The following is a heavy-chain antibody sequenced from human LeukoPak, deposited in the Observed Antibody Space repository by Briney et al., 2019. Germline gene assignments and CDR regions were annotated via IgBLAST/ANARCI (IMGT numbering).Heavy chain of an antibody. Sequence: PGGSLRLSCAASGFTFSSYEMNWVRQAPGKGLEWISYISSSAKTTYYAESAKGRFTISRDNAKNSLYLQMNSLRAEDTAVYYCARDSYDSSGSSDAFDVWGQGTMVTVSS. CDR1: GFTFSSYE. V-gene: IGHV3-48*03. J-gene: IGHJ3*01. CDR3: ARDSYDSSGSSDAFDV. D-gene: IGHD3-22*01. CDR2: ISSSAKTT.